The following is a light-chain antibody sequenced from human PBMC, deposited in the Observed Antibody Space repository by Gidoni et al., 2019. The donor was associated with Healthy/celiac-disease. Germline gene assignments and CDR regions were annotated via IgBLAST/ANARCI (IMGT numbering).Light chain of an antibody. V-gene: IGKV3-15*01. CDR2: GAS. J-gene: IGKJ4*01. Sequence: EIVMTQSPATLSVSPGERATLSCRASQSVSSNLAWYQQKPGQAPRLLIYGASTRATGIPARFSGSGSGTEFTLTISSLQSEDFAVYYCQQYNNWPWPTFXGXTKVEIK. CDR3: QQYNNWPWPT. CDR1: QSVSSN.